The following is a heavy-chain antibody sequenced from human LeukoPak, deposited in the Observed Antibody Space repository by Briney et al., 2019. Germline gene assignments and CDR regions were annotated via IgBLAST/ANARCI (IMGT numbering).Heavy chain of an antibody. CDR2: INHSGST. Sequence: PSETLSLTCAVYGGSFSGYYWSWIRQPPGKGLEWIGEINHSGSTNYNPSLKSRVTISVDTSKNQFSLKLSSVTAADTAVYYCARLSRVSAFDIWGQGTMVTVSS. CDR1: GGSFSGYY. CDR3: ARLSRVSAFDI. D-gene: IGHD2-2*01. J-gene: IGHJ3*02. V-gene: IGHV4-34*01.